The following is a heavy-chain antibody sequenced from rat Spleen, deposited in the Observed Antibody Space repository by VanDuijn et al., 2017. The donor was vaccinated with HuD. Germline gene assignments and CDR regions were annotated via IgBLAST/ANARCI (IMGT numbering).Heavy chain of an antibody. CDR2: ISYDGSST. CDR3: VRQGYLRDWYFDF. J-gene: IGHJ1*01. V-gene: IGHV5-29*01. CDR1: GFTFNDCY. Sequence: EVQLVESDGGLVQPGRSLKLSCVASGFTFNDCYMAWVRQAPTKGLEWVATISYDGSSTYYRDSVKGRFTISRDNAKSTLYLQMDSLRSEDTDTYYCVRQGYLRDWYFDFWGPGTMVAVSS. D-gene: IGHD2-7*01.